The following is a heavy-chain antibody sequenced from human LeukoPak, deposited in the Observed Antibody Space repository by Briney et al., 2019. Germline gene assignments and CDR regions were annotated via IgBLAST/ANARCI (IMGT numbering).Heavy chain of an antibody. CDR1: VFTFSDYY. D-gene: IGHD3-10*01. CDR2: ISSSGSTI. V-gene: IGHV3-11*01. Sequence: PGGSLRLSCAASVFTFSDYYMSWIRQAPGKGLEWVSYISSSGSTIYYADSVKGRFTLSRDNAKNSLYLQMNRVRAEDTAVYYCARAGRDWFGELPMDVWGKGTTVTISS. J-gene: IGHJ6*04. CDR3: ARAGRDWFGELPMDV.